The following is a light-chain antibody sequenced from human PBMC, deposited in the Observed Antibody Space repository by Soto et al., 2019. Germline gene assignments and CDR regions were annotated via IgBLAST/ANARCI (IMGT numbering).Light chain of an antibody. CDR3: QHYGFSPWT. CDR1: QTVSSN. CDR2: GAS. Sequence: EVGMTQSPATLSVYQGERATLSCRASQTVSSNLAWYQQKPGQAPRLLIYGASTRATGSPARFSGSGSGTEFTLTISSLQSEDFAVYYCQHYGFSPWTFCQVSKVDVK. J-gene: IGKJ1*01. V-gene: IGKV3-15*01.